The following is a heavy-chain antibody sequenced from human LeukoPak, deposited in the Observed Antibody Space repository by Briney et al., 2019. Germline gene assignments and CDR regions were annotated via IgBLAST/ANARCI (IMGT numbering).Heavy chain of an antibody. Sequence: GRSLRLSCAASGFPFSDYWMDWVRQAPGKGMEWVANINQDGSEQYYADSVKGRFTISRDNAKNSLYLQMNSLKAEDTAVYYRSRSIDYWGQGALVTVSS. CDR2: INQDGSEQ. CDR1: GFPFSDYW. CDR3: SRSIDY. J-gene: IGHJ4*02. V-gene: IGHV3-7*01.